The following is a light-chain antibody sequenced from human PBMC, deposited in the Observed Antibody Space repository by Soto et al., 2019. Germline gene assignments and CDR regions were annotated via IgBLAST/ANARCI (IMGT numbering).Light chain of an antibody. CDR1: QSVSRY. V-gene: IGKV3-11*01. CDR3: QQRISWPPT. Sequence: EIGLTQSPATLSLSPGYRATLSCRASQSVSRYLAWYQQKPGQAPRLLIHDTSTRATGVPDTFSGSGSGTEFTLTISSLEPEDVAMYYCQQRISWPPTFGEGTQVEIK. CDR2: DTS. J-gene: IGKJ4*01.